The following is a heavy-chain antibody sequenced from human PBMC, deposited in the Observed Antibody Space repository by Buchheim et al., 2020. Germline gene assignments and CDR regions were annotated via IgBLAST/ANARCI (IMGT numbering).Heavy chain of an antibody. CDR2: LRGSGDST. CDR3: VKDGTYYYDSSGFYFSRNSFDY. D-gene: IGHD3-22*01. CDR1: GFTFSNYA. J-gene: IGHJ4*02. Sequence: EVQLLESGGGLVQPGGSLRLSCVASGFTFSNYAMSWVRQAPGKGLEWVSALRGSGDSTYYADSVKRRFTISRDTSKNTLYLQMKSLRAEDTAVYYCVKDGTYYYDSSGFYFSRNSFDYWGQGTL. V-gene: IGHV3-23*01.